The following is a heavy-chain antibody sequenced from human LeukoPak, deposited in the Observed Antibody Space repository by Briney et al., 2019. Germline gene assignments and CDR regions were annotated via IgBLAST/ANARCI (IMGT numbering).Heavy chain of an antibody. J-gene: IGHJ3*02. CDR1: GGSMNDYY. D-gene: IGHD3-10*01. V-gene: IGHV4-59*01. CDR2: MYYSGST. Sequence: SETLSLTCTVSGGSMNDYYWTWIRQPPGRGLEWIGYMYYSGSTNYNPSLKSRVTISVDTSKNQFSLKLSSVTAADTAVYYCARAYYYGSGSYAFDIWGQGTMVTVSS. CDR3: ARAYYYGSGSYAFDI.